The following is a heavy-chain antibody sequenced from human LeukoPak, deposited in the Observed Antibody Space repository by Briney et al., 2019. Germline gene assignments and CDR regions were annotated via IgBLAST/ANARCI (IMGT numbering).Heavy chain of an antibody. V-gene: IGHV4-38-2*02. Sequence: PSETLSLTCTVSGYSISSGYYWDWIRQAPGKGLEWVGSIHHSGSTYYNPSPKSRVTLSVDTSKNQFSLKLTSVTAADTAVYYCARGNAFDIWGQGTMVTVSS. CDR3: ARGNAFDI. CDR1: GYSISSGYY. J-gene: IGHJ3*02. CDR2: IHHSGST.